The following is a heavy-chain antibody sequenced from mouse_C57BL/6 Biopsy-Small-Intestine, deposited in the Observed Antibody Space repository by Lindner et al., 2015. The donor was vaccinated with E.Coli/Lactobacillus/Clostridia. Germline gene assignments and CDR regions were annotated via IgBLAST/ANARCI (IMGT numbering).Heavy chain of an antibody. D-gene: IGHD1-1*02. Sequence: VQLQESGPELVKPGASVKLSCKASGYTFTGYDINWVKQRPGQGLEWIGWIYPRDGSNNYNEKFKGKVTLTVDTSSSTAYMELHSLTSEDSAVYFCAREETYGAKWYFDVWGTGTTVTVSS. CDR2: IYPRDGSN. V-gene: IGHV1-85*01. CDR1: GYTFTGYD. J-gene: IGHJ1*03. CDR3: AREETYGAKWYFDV.